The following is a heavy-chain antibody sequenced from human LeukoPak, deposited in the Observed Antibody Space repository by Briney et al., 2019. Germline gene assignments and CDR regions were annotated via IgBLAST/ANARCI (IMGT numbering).Heavy chain of an antibody. CDR2: IYHSGST. V-gene: IGHV4-30-2*01. CDR3: ARAGDYDFWSGYYYYYYGMDV. CDR1: GGSISSGGYS. D-gene: IGHD3-3*01. J-gene: IGHJ6*02. Sequence: PSETLSLTCAVSGGSISSGGYSWSWIRQPPGKGLEWIGYIYHSGSTYYNPSLKSRVTISVDRSKNQFSLKLSSVTAADTAVYYCARAGDYDFWSGYYYYYYGMDVWGQGTTVTVSS.